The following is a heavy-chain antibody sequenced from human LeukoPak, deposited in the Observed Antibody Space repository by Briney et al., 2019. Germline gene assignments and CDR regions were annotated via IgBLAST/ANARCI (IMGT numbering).Heavy chain of an antibody. V-gene: IGHV4-39*01. Sequence: SETLSLTCTVSGGSISSSSYYWGWIRQPPGKGLEWIGSIYYSGSTYYNPSLKSRVTISVDTSKNQFSLKLSSVTAADTAVYYCARHGTVTTSADRFDPWGQGTLVTVSS. J-gene: IGHJ5*02. CDR2: IYYSGST. D-gene: IGHD4-17*01. CDR1: GGSISSSSYY. CDR3: ARHGTVTTSADRFDP.